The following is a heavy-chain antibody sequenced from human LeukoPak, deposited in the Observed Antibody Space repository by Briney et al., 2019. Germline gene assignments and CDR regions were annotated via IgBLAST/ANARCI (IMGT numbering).Heavy chain of an antibody. CDR1: GFTFSSYG. CDR3: AKLANVDTAMVNYYYYYMDV. Sequence: GGSLRLSCAASGFTFSSYGMHWVRQAPGKGLEWVAFIRYDGSNKYYADSVKGRFTISRDNSKNTLYLQMNSLRAVDTAVYYCAKLANVDTAMVNYYYYYMDVWGKGTTVTISS. J-gene: IGHJ6*03. CDR2: IRYDGSNK. D-gene: IGHD5-18*01. V-gene: IGHV3-30*02.